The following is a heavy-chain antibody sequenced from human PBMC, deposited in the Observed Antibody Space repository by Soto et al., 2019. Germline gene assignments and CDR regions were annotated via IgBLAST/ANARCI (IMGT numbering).Heavy chain of an antibody. V-gene: IGHV5-51*01. J-gene: IGHJ6*02. CDR3: ARRIAVAGNYYYYGMDV. Sequence: GESLQISCKGSGYSFTSYWIGWVRQMPGKGLEWMGIIYPGDSDTRYSPSFQGQVTTSADKSISTAYLQWSSLKASDTAMYYCARRIAVAGNYYYYGMDVWGQGTTVTVSS. CDR2: IYPGDSDT. CDR1: GYSFTSYW. D-gene: IGHD6-19*01.